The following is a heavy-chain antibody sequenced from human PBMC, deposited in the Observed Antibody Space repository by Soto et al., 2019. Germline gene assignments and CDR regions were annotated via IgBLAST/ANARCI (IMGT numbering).Heavy chain of an antibody. V-gene: IGHV1-46*01. D-gene: IGHD1-1*01. CDR3: ARDSGDTTLRQWGRSFHY. CDR2: INPSGGGT. J-gene: IGHJ4*02. Sequence: QVQLVQSGAEVKKPGASVKVSCKASGFTFTNYYIHWVRQAPGQGLEWMGLINPSGGGTFYAQKFQGKVTVTRETATGTVYMELSNLRSEDKAVYFCARDSGDTTLRQWGRSFHYWGQGTLVTVSS. CDR1: GFTFTNYY.